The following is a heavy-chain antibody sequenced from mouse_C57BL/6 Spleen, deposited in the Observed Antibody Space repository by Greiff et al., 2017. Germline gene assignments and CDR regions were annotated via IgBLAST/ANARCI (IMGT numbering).Heavy chain of an antibody. J-gene: IGHJ1*03. D-gene: IGHD1-1*01. CDR3: ARDGSDPYWYFDV. Sequence: VMLVESGAELARPGASVKMSCKASGYTFTSYTMHWVKQRPGQGLEWIGYINPSSGYTNYNEKFKAKATLTADKSSSTSYMQLRTLTSEDSAVYYSARDGSDPYWYFDVWGTGATVTVAS. V-gene: IGHV1-4*01. CDR1: GYTFTSYT. CDR2: INPSSGYT.